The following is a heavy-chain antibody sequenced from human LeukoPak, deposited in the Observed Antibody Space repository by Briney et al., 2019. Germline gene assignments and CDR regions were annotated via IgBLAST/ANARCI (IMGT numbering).Heavy chain of an antibody. J-gene: IGHJ4*02. CDR1: GFTFSSYS. D-gene: IGHD2-2*01. CDR2: ISSSSSYI. CDR3: AGGHKEGDIVVVPAAHHTDLGSF. Sequence: PGGSLRLSCAASGFTFSSYSMNWVRQAPGKGLEWVSYISSSSSYIYYADSVKGRFTISRDNAKNSLYLQMNSLRAEDTAVYYCAGGHKEGDIVVVPAAHHTDLGSFWGQGTLVTVSS. V-gene: IGHV3-21*05.